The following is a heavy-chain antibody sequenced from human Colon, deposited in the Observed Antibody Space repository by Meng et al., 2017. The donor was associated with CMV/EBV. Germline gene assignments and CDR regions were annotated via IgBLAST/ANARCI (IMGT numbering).Heavy chain of an antibody. D-gene: IGHD3-9*01. CDR2: MYNSGSP. V-gene: IGHV4-31*11. CDR1: GVSISSDGYY. CDR3: ASSKGSPDSVTGSATYNYHGLDV. J-gene: IGHJ6*02. Sequence: SETLSLTCVVSGVSISSDGYYWSWVRQFPGKGLEWIGHMYNSGSPYYNPSLKSRLTTSLDTSKNEFHLRLASVTAADTAVYYCASSKGSPDSVTGSATYNYHGLDVWGQGTTVTVSS.